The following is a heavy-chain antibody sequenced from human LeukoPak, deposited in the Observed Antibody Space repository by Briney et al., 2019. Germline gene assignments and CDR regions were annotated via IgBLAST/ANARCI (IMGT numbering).Heavy chain of an antibody. CDR3: ARVVVAATNWFDP. CDR1: GYTFTSYG. CDR2: ISPYNGNT. V-gene: IGHV1-18*01. Sequence: ASVTVSCKASGYTFTSYGISWVRQAPGQGLGWMGWISPYNGNTNYAQKFQGRIIMTTDTSTSTAYMELRSLRSDDTAVYYCARVVVAATNWFDPWGQGTLVTVSS. D-gene: IGHD2-15*01. J-gene: IGHJ5*02.